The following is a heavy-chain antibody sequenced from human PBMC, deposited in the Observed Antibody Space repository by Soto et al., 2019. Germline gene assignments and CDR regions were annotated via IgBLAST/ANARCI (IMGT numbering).Heavy chain of an antibody. J-gene: IGHJ4*02. CDR3: ARGTTVTSVPYYFDY. D-gene: IGHD4-4*01. CDR2: IYYSGST. CDR1: GGSISSGDFY. V-gene: IGHV4-30-4*01. Sequence: QVQLQESGPGLVKPSETLSLTCTVSGGSISSGDFYWSWIRQPPGKGLEWIGYIYYSGSTYYNPSLKSRVTISVDTSKNQFSLKLSSVTAADTAVYYCARGTTVTSVPYYFDYWGQGTLVTVSS.